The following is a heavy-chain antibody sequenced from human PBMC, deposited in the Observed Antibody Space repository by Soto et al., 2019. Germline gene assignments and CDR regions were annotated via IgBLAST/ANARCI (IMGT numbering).Heavy chain of an antibody. Sequence: PSGTLSLTCIVSGYSISRGGYYLSWIRQHPGKGLEWIGYIYFSGSTYYNPSLRGRVSISIDTSESQFSLNLSSVTDADMAVYYCGRGSLSKICFDSWGQGTLVTVSS. CDR2: IYFSGST. CDR1: GYSISRGGYY. V-gene: IGHV4-31*03. J-gene: IGHJ4*02. D-gene: IGHD2-2*01. CDR3: GRGSLSKICFDS.